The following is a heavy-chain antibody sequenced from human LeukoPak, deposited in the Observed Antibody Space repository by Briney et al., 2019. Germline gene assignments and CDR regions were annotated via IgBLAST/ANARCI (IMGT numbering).Heavy chain of an antibody. J-gene: IGHJ4*02. CDR1: GFSLSNFQ. V-gene: IGHV3-30-3*01. CDR2: ISLDGSTE. CDR3: AKVGSVVIPATAGGHY. D-gene: IGHD2-2*01. Sequence: GGSLRLSCVASGFSLSNFQMYWVRQAPGEGLEWVSIISLDGSTEFYADSVKGRFTISRDNSKNTLSLQMNSLRAEDTALYYCAKVGSVVIPATAGGHYWGQGTLVTVSS.